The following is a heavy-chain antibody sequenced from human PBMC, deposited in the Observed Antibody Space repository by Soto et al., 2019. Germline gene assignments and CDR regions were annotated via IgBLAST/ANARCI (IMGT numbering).Heavy chain of an antibody. V-gene: IGHV1-69*01. CDR2: IIPIFGTA. Sequence: VQLVQSGAEVKKPGSSVKLSCKASGGTFNRYTISWVRQAPGQGLGWMGGIIPIFGTANYAQKFQGRVAIIADESTSAAYRELRRLRSEDTAVYYGALWGFRDGNNSKYNYAGMDVWGQGTTVTVSS. D-gene: IGHD1-1*01. CDR3: ALWGFRDGNNSKYNYAGMDV. CDR1: GGTFNRYT. J-gene: IGHJ6*02.